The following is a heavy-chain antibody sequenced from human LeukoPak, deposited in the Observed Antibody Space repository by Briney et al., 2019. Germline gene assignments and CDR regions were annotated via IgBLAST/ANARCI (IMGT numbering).Heavy chain of an antibody. J-gene: IGHJ4*02. CDR3: ARGLYYYAPYYFDY. CDR2: IFYSGGT. D-gene: IGHD3-10*01. Sequence: PSETLSLTCTVSGGSINTPNYYWGWIRQTPGKGLEWIGNIFYSGGTYYSPSLTSRVTISLDTSKNQFSLKLSSVTAADTAVYYCARGLYYYAPYYFDYWGQGTLVTVSS. V-gene: IGHV4-39*01. CDR1: GGSINTPNYY.